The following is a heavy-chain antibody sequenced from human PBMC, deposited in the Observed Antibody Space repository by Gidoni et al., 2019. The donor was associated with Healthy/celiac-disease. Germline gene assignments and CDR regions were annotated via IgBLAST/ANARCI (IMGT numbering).Heavy chain of an antibody. CDR3: AKDRSEDTAMVLDY. CDR2: ISDDGSNK. J-gene: IGHJ4*02. Sequence: VQLVESGGGVVRPGTSLSLSCAASGFTLRSYGMHLVRQAPGKGLEWVAVISDDGSNKYYADSVKGRFTISRDNFKNTLYLQMNSLRAEDTAVYYCAKDRSEDTAMVLDYWGQGTLVTVSS. CDR1: GFTLRSYG. V-gene: IGHV3-30*18. D-gene: IGHD5-18*01.